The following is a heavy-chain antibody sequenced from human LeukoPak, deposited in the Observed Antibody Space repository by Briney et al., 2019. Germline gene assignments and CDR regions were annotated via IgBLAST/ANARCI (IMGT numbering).Heavy chain of an antibody. J-gene: IGHJ5*02. CDR3: ARAGDYVWGSYRS. CDR1: GGSISSGDYY. D-gene: IGHD3-16*02. Sequence: SQTLSLTCTVSGGSISSGDYYWSWIRQPPGDCLEWIGYIYYSGSTYYNPSLKSRVTISVDTSKNQFSLKLSSVTAADTAVYYCARAGDYVWGSYRSWGQGTLVTVSS. V-gene: IGHV4-30-4*08. CDR2: IYYSGST.